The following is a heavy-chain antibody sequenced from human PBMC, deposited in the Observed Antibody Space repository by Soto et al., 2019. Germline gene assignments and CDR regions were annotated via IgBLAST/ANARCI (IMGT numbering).Heavy chain of an antibody. Sequence: QVQLVESGGGVVQPGRSLRLSCAASGFTFSSYAMHWVRQATGKGLEWVAVIAYDGRNKYYADSVEGRFTISRDNSKNTLYLQMNSLRIEDTAVYYCARELERVFDYWGQGTLVTVSS. J-gene: IGHJ4*02. CDR1: GFTFSSYA. CDR2: IAYDGRNK. V-gene: IGHV3-30*04. D-gene: IGHD1-1*01. CDR3: ARELERVFDY.